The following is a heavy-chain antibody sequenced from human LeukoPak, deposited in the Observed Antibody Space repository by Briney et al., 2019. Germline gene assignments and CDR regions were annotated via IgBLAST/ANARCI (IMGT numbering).Heavy chain of an antibody. J-gene: IGHJ5*02. D-gene: IGHD6-19*01. CDR3: AREYSSGWYGEGNWFDP. Sequence: GASVKVSCKASGYRFSGFYIHWVRQAPGLGLEWMGWINPNNGDTNYAQKFQGWVTMTRDTSISTAYMELSSLRSEDTAVYYCAREYSSGWYGEGNWFDPWGQGTLVTVSS. CDR1: GYRFSGFY. CDR2: INPNNGDT. V-gene: IGHV1-2*04.